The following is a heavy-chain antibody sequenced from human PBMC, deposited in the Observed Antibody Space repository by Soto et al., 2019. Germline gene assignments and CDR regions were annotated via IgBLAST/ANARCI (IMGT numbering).Heavy chain of an antibody. CDR3: AIQNDFWSGTLQGFDP. J-gene: IGHJ5*02. CDR1: GYTFTSYG. CDR2: ISAYNGNT. Sequence: ASVKVSCKASGYTFTSYGISWVRQAPGQGLEWMGWISAYNGNTNYAQKLQGRVTMTTDTSTSTAYMELRSLRSDDTAVYYCAIQNDFWSGTLQGFDPWGQGTLVTVSS. D-gene: IGHD3-3*01. V-gene: IGHV1-18*01.